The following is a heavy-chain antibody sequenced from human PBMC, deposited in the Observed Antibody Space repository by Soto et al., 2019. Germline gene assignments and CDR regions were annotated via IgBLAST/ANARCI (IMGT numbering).Heavy chain of an antibody. Sequence: QVQLQESGPGLVKPSQTLSLTCTVSGGSISSGDYYWSWIRQPPGKGLEWIGYIYYSGSTYYNPALKIRGTITVDTSKNQFSLKLSSVTAADTAVYYCASDYGGNSDFDYWGQGTLVTVSS. CDR2: IYYSGST. CDR3: ASDYGGNSDFDY. CDR1: GGSISSGDYY. D-gene: IGHD4-17*01. J-gene: IGHJ4*02. V-gene: IGHV4-30-4*01.